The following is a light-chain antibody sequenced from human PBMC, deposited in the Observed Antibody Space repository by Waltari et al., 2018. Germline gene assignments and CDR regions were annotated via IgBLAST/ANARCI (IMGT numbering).Light chain of an antibody. CDR2: EDT. V-gene: IGLV3-10*01. J-gene: IGLJ1*01. CDR3: YSSDSTGLRV. CDR1: ALPSPS. Sequence: SSALPPPPSVSVSPGPPARRPCPGPALPSPSAYWFPQKSGQAPRLGIYEDTKRPSGIPERFSGSSSGTVATLTITGAQVDDEADYYCYSSDSTGLRVFGGGTTVVVL.